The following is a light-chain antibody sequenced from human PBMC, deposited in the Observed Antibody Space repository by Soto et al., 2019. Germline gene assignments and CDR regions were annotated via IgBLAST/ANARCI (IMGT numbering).Light chain of an antibody. CDR3: QKYGASPWT. CDR2: DAY. CDR1: QRVSTY. J-gene: IGKJ1*01. V-gene: IGKV3-11*01. Sequence: IVCTQSPATLSLSPGERATLSCRASQRVSTYLAWYQQKPGLAPRLVIYDAYNRATGIPARFSGSGSGTDFTLTISRLEPEEFAVYYCQKYGASPWTVGPGTK.